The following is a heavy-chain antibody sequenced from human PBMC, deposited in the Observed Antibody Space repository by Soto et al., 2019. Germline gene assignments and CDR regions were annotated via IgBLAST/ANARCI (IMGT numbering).Heavy chain of an antibody. CDR3: ARNRVGGGGWFDS. D-gene: IGHD1-26*01. V-gene: IGHV1-69*13. J-gene: IGHJ5*01. CDR2: MIPIFSTA. CDR1: RCTFSSYA. Sequence: SSVKVSSKASRCTFSSYAISWVRQAPGQGLEWMGQMIPIFSTANYAQKFQGRVTITADESTSTAYMELSSLRSEDTAVYYCARNRVGGGGWFDSWGQGTLVTVSS.